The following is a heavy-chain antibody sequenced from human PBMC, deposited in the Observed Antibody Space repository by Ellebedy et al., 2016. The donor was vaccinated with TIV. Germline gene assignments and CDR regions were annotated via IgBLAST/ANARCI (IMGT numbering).Heavy chain of an antibody. CDR1: GFTFSDYY. D-gene: IGHD3-3*01. Sequence: GESLKISXAASGFTFSDYYMSWIRQAPGKGLEWVSYISSSGSTIYYADSVKGRFTISRDNAKNSLYLQMNSLRAEDTAVYYCAREPEGGYYAYYYYYYMDVWGKGTTVTVSS. V-gene: IGHV3-11*01. CDR3: AREPEGGYYAYYYYYYMDV. CDR2: ISSSGSTI. J-gene: IGHJ6*03.